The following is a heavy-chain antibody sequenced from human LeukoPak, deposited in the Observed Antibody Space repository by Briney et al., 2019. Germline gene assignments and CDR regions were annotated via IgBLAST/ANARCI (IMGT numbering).Heavy chain of an antibody. Sequence: PGGSLRLSRAASGFTFSSYEMNWVRQAPGKGLEWVSYISSSGSTIYYADSVKGRFTISRDNAKNSLYLQMNSLRAEDTAVYYCAELGITTIGGVWGKGTTVTISS. CDR2: ISSSGSTI. D-gene: IGHD3-10*02. CDR1: GFTFSSYE. J-gene: IGHJ6*04. CDR3: AELGITTIGGV. V-gene: IGHV3-48*03.